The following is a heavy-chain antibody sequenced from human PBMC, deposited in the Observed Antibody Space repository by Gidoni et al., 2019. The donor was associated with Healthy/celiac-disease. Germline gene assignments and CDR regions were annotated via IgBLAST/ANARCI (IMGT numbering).Heavy chain of an antibody. V-gene: IGHV3-23*01. CDR2: ISGSGGST. J-gene: IGHJ3*02. D-gene: IGHD6-6*01. CDR3: AKQGKQLVPSRSHDAFDI. Sequence: EVQLLESGGGLVQPGGSLRLSCAASGFTFSSYAMSWVRQAPGKGLEWVSAISGSGGSTYYADSVKGRFTISRDNSKNTLYLQMNSLRAEDTAVYYCAKQGKQLVPSRSHDAFDIWGQGTMVTVSS. CDR1: GFTFSSYA.